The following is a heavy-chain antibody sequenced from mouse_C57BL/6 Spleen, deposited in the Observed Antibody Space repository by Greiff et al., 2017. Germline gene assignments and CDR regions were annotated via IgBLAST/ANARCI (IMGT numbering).Heavy chain of an antibody. CDR3: SIGPSWFAY. CDR1: GFNIKDDY. V-gene: IGHV14-4*01. Sequence: VQLQQSGAELVRPGASVKLSCTASGFNIKDDYMHWVKQRPEQGLEWIGWIDPENGDTEYASKFQGKATITADTASNTAYLQLSSLTSEDTAVYYCSIGPSWFAYWGQGTLVTVSA. CDR2: IDPENGDT. J-gene: IGHJ3*01.